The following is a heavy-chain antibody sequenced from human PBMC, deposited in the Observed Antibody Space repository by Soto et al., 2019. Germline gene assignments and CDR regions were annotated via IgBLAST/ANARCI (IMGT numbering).Heavy chain of an antibody. J-gene: IGHJ5*02. CDR2: ISAYNGNT. D-gene: IGHD2-15*01. V-gene: IGHV1-18*01. CDR1: GYTFTSYG. CDR3: ARDLAVVVVAAVNWFDP. Sequence: QVQLVQSGAEVKKPGASVKVSCKASGYTFTSYGIIWVRQAPGQGLEWMGWISAYNGNTNYAQKLQGRVTMTTDTSTSTAYMELRSLRSDDTAVYYCARDLAVVVVAAVNWFDPWGQGTLVTVSS.